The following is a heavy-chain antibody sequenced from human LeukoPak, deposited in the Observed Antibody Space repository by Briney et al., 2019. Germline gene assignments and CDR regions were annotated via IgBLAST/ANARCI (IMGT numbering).Heavy chain of an antibody. D-gene: IGHD5-12*01. CDR2: INPNGGGT. CDR1: GYTFTGYY. Sequence: ASVTVSCKASGYTFTGYYMHWVRQAPGQGLEWMGWINPNGGGTNYAQKFQGRVTMTRDTSIRTAYMELSRLRSDDTAVYYCARESYGYSGYVGFDYWGQGTLVTVSS. J-gene: IGHJ4*02. V-gene: IGHV1-2*02. CDR3: ARESYGYSGYVGFDY.